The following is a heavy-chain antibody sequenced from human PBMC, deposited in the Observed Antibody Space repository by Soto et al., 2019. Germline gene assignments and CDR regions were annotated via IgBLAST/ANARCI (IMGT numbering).Heavy chain of an antibody. Sequence: PSETLSLTCTVSGGSISNYYCSWIRQPAGKGLEWIGRIYTGGSTNYNPSLKSRVTMSTDTSKNQFSLRLTSVTAADTAVYYCARASVGPPGGGSWIMPFDYWGQGALVTVSS. CDR1: GGSISNYY. V-gene: IGHV4-4*07. D-gene: IGHD2-15*01. CDR3: ARASVGPPGGGSWIMPFDY. J-gene: IGHJ4*02. CDR2: IYTGGST.